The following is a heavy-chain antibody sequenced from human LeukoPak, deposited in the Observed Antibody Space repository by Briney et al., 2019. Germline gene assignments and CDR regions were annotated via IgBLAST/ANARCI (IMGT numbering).Heavy chain of an antibody. CDR2: IKQDGSEK. J-gene: IGHJ3*02. Sequence: PGGSLRLSCAASGFTFSSYWMSWVRQAPGKGLEWVANIKQDGSEKYYVDSVKGRFTISRDNAKNSLYLQMNSLRAEDTAVYYCARDKRRTLVGAKGGVAFDIWGQGIMVTVSS. CDR3: ARDKRRTLVGAKGGVAFDI. V-gene: IGHV3-7*01. CDR1: GFTFSSYW. D-gene: IGHD1-26*01.